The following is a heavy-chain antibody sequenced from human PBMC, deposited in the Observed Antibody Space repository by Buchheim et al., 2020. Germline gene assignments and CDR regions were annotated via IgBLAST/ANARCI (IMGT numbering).Heavy chain of an antibody. D-gene: IGHD2-2*02. CDR2: ISGSGGST. J-gene: IGHJ6*02. CDR1: GFTFSSYA. V-gene: IGHV3-23*04. CDR3: AKGVYRRYCSSTSCYNHYYYGMDV. Sequence: VQLVESGGGVVQPGRSLRLSCAASGFTFSSYAMSWVRQAPGKGLEWVSAISGSGGSTYYADSVKGRFTISRDNSKNTLYLQMNSLRAEDTAVYYCAKGVYRRYCSSTSCYNHYYYGMDVWGQGTT.